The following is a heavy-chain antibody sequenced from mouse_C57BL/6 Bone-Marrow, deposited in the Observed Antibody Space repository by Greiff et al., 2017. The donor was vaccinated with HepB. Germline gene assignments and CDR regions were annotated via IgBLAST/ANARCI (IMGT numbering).Heavy chain of an antibody. CDR3: VRDRDYGSIYVENAMDY. J-gene: IGHJ4*01. CDR1: GFTFSDFY. V-gene: IGHV7-1*01. CDR2: SRNKANDYTT. Sequence: EVKLMESGGGLVQSGRSLRLSCATSGFTFSDFYMEWVRQAPGKGLEWIAASRNKANDYTTEYSASVKGRFIVSRDTSQSILYLQMNALRAEDTAIYYCVRDRDYGSIYVENAMDYWGQGTSVTVSS. D-gene: IGHD1-1*01.